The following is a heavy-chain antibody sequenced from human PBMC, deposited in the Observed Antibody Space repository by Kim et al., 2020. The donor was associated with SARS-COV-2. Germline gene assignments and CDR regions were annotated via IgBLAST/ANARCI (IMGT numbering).Heavy chain of an antibody. CDR2: ISSSSSYI. V-gene: IGHV3-21*01. CDR3: ARVFTVPPRGEAFDI. D-gene: IGHD4-17*01. Sequence: GGSLRLSCAASGFTFSSYSMNWVRQAPGKGLEWVSSISSSSSYIYYADSVKGRFTISRDNAKNSLYLQMNSLRAEDTAVYYCARVFTVPPRGEAFDIWGQGTMVTVSS. J-gene: IGHJ3*02. CDR1: GFTFSSYS.